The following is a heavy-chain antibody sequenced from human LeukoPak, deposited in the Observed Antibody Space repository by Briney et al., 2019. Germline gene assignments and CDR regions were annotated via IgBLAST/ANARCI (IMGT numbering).Heavy chain of an antibody. D-gene: IGHD3-16*02. V-gene: IGHV5-10-1*01. CDR3: ERHSYPVMITFGGVIAPFDY. Sequence: GESLKISCKGSGYSFTSYWISWVRQMPGKGLGWMGRIDPSDSYTNYSPSFQGHVTISADKSISTAYLQWSSLKASDTAMYYCERHSYPVMITFGGVIAPFDYWGQGTLVTVSS. CDR2: IDPSDSYT. J-gene: IGHJ4*02. CDR1: GYSFTSYW.